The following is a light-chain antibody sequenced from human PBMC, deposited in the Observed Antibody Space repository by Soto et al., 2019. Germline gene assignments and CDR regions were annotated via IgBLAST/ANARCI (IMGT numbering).Light chain of an antibody. J-gene: IGLJ1*01. V-gene: IGLV2-14*01. Sequence: QSALTQPASVSGSPGQSISISCTGTRGDVGGYNYVSWYQHRPGKAPKLLISDVSSRPSGVSSRFSGSKSGNTASLTISGLQADDEADYYCASYSTGDTLYVFGSGTRSPS. CDR3: ASYSTGDTLYV. CDR2: DVS. CDR1: RGDVGGYNY.